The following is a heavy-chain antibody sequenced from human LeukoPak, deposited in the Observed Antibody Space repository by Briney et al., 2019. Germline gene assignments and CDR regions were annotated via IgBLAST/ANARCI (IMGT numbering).Heavy chain of an antibody. Sequence: ASVKVSCKASGYTFTNHAMNWVRQAPGQGLEWMGWINTNTGNPTYAQGFTGRFVFSLDTSVSTAYLQISSLRAEDTAVYYCARDGDSSGWYYYYYYYMDVWGKGTTVTVSS. J-gene: IGHJ6*03. CDR1: GYTFTNHA. V-gene: IGHV7-4-1*02. CDR3: ARDGDSSGWYYYYYYYMDV. D-gene: IGHD6-19*01. CDR2: INTNTGNP.